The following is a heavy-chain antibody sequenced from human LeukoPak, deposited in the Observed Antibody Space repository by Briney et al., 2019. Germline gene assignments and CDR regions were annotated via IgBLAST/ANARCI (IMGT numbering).Heavy chain of an antibody. D-gene: IGHD3/OR15-3a*01. CDR3: ARQTGSGLFILP. Sequence: SETLSLTCAVSGVSISSSNSYWGWIRQPPGKGLEGIGSIYYSGNTYYNASLKSQVSISIDTSKNQFSLRLTSVTAADTAVYYCARQTGSGLFILPGGQGTLVTVSS. CDR2: IYYSGNT. J-gene: IGHJ4*02. V-gene: IGHV4-39*01. CDR1: GVSISSSNSY.